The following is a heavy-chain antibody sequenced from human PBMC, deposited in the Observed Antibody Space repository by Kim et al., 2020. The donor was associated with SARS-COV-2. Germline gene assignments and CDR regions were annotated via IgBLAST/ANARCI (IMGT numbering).Heavy chain of an antibody. Sequence: SVKVSCKASGFTFTSSAVQWVRQARGQRLKWIGWIVVGSGNTNYAQKFQERVTITRDMSTSTAYMELSSLRTEDTAVYYCAAGGHYYDSSGPLDYWGQGTLVTVSS. D-gene: IGHD3-22*01. V-gene: IGHV1-58*01. CDR3: AAGGHYYDSSGPLDY. CDR2: IVVGSGNT. J-gene: IGHJ4*02. CDR1: GFTFTSSA.